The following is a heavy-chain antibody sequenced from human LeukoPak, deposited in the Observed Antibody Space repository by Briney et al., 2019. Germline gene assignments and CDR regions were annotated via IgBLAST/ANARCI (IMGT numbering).Heavy chain of an antibody. Sequence: GGSLGLSCAASGFTFSGHEMNRHRQAQGKGRKGVSYISSRGTTFYYEVSVKGRFSISRDNAKNSLYLQMNGLRAEDAAIYYCARDDRGEFIDPWGQGTLVSVSS. CDR3: ARDDRGEFIDP. CDR2: ISSRGTTF. J-gene: IGHJ5*02. V-gene: IGHV3-48*03. D-gene: IGHD3-10*01. CDR1: GFTFSGHE.